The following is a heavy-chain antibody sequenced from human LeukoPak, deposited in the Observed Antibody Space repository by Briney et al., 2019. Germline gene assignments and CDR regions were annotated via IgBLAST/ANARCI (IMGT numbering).Heavy chain of an antibody. D-gene: IGHD1-26*01. J-gene: IGHJ3*02. CDR2: IKQDGSEK. CDR1: RFTFSAFW. Sequence: GGSLRLSCAASRFTFSAFWMSWVRQAPGKGLEWVAYIKQDGSEKYYVDSVKGRFTISRDNAKNSLYLQMNSLRAADTAVYYCARDVVGVTAFDMWGQGTMVTVSS. V-gene: IGHV3-7*01. CDR3: ARDVVGVTAFDM.